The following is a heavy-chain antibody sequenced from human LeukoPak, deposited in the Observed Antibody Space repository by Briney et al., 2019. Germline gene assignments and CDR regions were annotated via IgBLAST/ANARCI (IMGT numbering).Heavy chain of an antibody. CDR1: GDSISNYY. CDR2: ISTSGNT. J-gene: IGHJ6*02. CDR3: ARDKFGYSGYDYYYYGMDV. D-gene: IGHD5-12*01. V-gene: IGHV4-4*07. Sequence: PSETLSLTCTVSGDSISNYYWSWIRQPAGKGLEWIGRISTSGNTNYNSSLKSRVTVSVDMSKNQFSLKLSSVTAADTAVYYCARDKFGYSGYDYYYYGMDVWGQGTTVTVSS.